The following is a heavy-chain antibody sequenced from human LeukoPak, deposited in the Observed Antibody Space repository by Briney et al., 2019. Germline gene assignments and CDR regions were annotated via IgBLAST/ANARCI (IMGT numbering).Heavy chain of an antibody. CDR1: GGSISSYY. Sequence: SETLSLTCTVSGGSISSYYWSWIRQPPGKGLEWIGYIYYSGSTNYNPSLKSRVTISVDTSKNQFSLKLSSVTAADTAVYYCARHHTDISYYDILTGYPYYFDYWGQGTLVTVSS. D-gene: IGHD3-9*01. J-gene: IGHJ4*02. CDR3: ARHHTDISYYDILTGYPYYFDY. V-gene: IGHV4-59*08. CDR2: IYYSGST.